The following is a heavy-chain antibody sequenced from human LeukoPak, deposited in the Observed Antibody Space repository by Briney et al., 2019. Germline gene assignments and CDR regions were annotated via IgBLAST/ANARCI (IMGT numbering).Heavy chain of an antibody. Sequence: GGSLRLSCAASGFTFSDYYMSWIRQAPGKGLEWVSYISTSGTTIYYADSVKGRFTISRDNAKNSLYLQMISLRAEDTAVFYCARSRSMALHDAFDIWGQGTMVTVSS. J-gene: IGHJ3*02. V-gene: IGHV3-11*04. CDR3: ARSRSMALHDAFDI. D-gene: IGHD2-2*01. CDR1: GFTFSDYY. CDR2: ISTSGTTI.